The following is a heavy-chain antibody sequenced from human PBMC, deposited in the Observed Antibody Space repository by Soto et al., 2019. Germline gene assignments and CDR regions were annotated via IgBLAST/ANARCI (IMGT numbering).Heavy chain of an antibody. CDR2: IYHDGST. V-gene: IGHV4-4*02. Sequence: PSETLSLTCAVAEGSIRSTSWWSWVSQSPGKGLEWIGEIYHDGSTNYNPSLKSRLTISLDKSNNQFSLKPTSVTAADTAVYYCARKSFFDLRFDPWGQGTLVTVSS. CDR1: EGSIRSTSW. J-gene: IGHJ5*02. CDR3: ARKSFFDLRFDP. D-gene: IGHD3-3*02.